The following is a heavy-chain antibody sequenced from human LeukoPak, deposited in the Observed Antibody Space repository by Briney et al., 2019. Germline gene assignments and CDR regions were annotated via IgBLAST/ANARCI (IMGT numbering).Heavy chain of an antibody. CDR1: GFTFSSYG. CDR3: AKDPATEYYFDY. V-gene: IGHV3-30*18. J-gene: IGHJ4*02. CDR2: ISYDGSNK. Sequence: GGSLRLSCAASGFTFSSYGMHWVRQAPGKGLEWVAVISYDGSNKYYADSAKGRFTISRDNSKNTLYLQMNSLRAEDTAVYYCAKDPATEYYFDYWGQGTLVTVSS.